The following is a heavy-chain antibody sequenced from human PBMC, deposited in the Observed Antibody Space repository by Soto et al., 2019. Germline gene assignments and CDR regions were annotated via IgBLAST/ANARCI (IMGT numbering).Heavy chain of an antibody. CDR1: GFTFSSYA. CDR3: AKVIAFGGVIARSGLYYFDY. J-gene: IGHJ4*02. D-gene: IGHD3-16*02. V-gene: IGHV3-23*01. Sequence: HPGGSLRLSCAAYGFTFSSYAMSWVRQAPGKGLEWVSAISGSGGSTYYADSVKGRFTISRDNSKNTLYLQMNSLRAEDTAVYYCAKVIAFGGVIARSGLYYFDYWGQGTLVTVSS. CDR2: ISGSGGST.